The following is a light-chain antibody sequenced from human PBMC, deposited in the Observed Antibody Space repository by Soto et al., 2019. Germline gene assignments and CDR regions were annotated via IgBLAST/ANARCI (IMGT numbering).Light chain of an antibody. V-gene: IGLV2-14*01. CDR1: SSDVGGYNY. J-gene: IGLJ2*01. Sequence: QSALTQPASVSGSPGQSITISCSGTSSDVGGYNYVSWYQQHTGKAPKLIIYDVNNRPSGVSNRFSGSKSGNTASLTISGLQAEDEADYYCSSYTSSSTVVFGGGTKLTVL. CDR3: SSYTSSSTVV. CDR2: DVN.